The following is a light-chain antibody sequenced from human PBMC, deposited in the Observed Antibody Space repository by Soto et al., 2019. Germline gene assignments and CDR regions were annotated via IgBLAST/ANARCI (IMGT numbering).Light chain of an antibody. V-gene: IGKV3-20*01. CDR3: QQYDTSPRT. CDR1: QSVSSNY. CDR2: GAS. J-gene: IGKJ1*01. Sequence: EIVLTQSPGTLSLSPGERATLSCRASQSVSSNYLAWYQQKRGQAPSLLIYGASSRDTGIPTRFSGSGSGTDFTLTISRLEPEDFAVYYCQQYDTSPRTFGQGTKVEI.